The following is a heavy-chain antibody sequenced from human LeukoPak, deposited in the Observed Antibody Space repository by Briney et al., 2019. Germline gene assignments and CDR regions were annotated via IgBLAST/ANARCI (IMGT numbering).Heavy chain of an antibody. J-gene: IGHJ5*02. Sequence: ASVKVSCKASGYTFTSYGISWVRQATGQGLEWMGWINPNTGDTTYAQKFQGRVTMTRDTSISRAYMELSRLRSDDTAVYYCARRALFGDSGYDYNWFDPWGQGTLVTVSS. D-gene: IGHD5-12*01. CDR1: GYTFTSYG. CDR3: ARRALFGDSGYDYNWFDP. CDR2: INPNTGDT. V-gene: IGHV1-2*02.